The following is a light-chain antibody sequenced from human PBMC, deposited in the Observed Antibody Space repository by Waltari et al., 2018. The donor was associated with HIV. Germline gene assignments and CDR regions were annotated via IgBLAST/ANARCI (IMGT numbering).Light chain of an antibody. V-gene: IGLV2-14*01. CDR2: EVS. CDR1: SNDIGGYNL. Sequence: QSALTQPASVSGSPGQSITISCTGTSNDIGGYNLVHWYQHHPGKAPKRMISEVSKRPSGVSDRFSGSKSGNTASLTISGLQAEDEADYYCSSYTSSNTLIFGGGTRLTVL. J-gene: IGLJ2*01. CDR3: SSYTSSNTLI.